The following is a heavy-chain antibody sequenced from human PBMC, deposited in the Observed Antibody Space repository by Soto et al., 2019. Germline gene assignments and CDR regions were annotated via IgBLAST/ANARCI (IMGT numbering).Heavy chain of an antibody. CDR3: ARRARMGAQLWLPFDY. CDR2: VNPNSGNT. D-gene: IGHD5-18*01. V-gene: IGHV1-8*01. Sequence: QVQLVQSGAEVKWPGASVKVSCKGSGFTFSNHDINWVRQAPGQGLEWMGWVNPNSGNTDYAQKFQGRVTMTRDFFIYTVYMELTSLRSEDTAVYYCARRARMGAQLWLPFDYWAQGTLVTVSS. CDR1: GFTFSNHD. J-gene: IGHJ4*02.